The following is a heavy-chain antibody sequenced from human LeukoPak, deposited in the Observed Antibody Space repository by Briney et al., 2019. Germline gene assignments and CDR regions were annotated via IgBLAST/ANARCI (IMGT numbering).Heavy chain of an antibody. D-gene: IGHD2-15*01. CDR1: GGSFSSGDYS. V-gene: IGHV4-61*02. CDR2: LFSSGTT. Sequence: SQTLSLTCTVSGGSFSSGDYSWNWIRQPAGQGLEWIGRLFSSGTTNYNPSLKSRVTISVDTSKNQFSLKLSSVTAADTAVYYCARVGLGWGYCSGGSCYTYSRWFDPWGQGTLVTVSS. CDR3: ARVGLGWGYCSGGSCYTYSRWFDP. J-gene: IGHJ5*02.